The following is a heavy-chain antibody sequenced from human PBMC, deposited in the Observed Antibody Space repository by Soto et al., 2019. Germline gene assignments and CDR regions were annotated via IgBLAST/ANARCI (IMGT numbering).Heavy chain of an antibody. J-gene: IGHJ3*02. V-gene: IGHV3-7*05. CDR2: IKQDGSEK. CDR1: GFTFSSYW. D-gene: IGHD3-3*01. CDR3: ARDVGYDFWSGTRGAFDI. Sequence: GGSLRLSCAASGFTFSSYWMSWVRQAPGKGLEWVANIKQDGSEKYYVDSVKGRFTISRDNAKNSLYLQMNSLRAEDTAVYYCARDVGYDFWSGTRGAFDIWGQGTMVTVSS.